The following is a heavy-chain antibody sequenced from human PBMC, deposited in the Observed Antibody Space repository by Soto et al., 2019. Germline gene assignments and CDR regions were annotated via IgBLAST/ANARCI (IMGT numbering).Heavy chain of an antibody. CDR2: ISGSGGST. Sequence: GGSPRPSFAASGVTFNSYALSWARQGPGKGVGWVSAISGSGGSTYYADSVKGRFTISRDNSKNTLYLQMNSLRAEDTAVYYCAKDGVVAVAGYYYYYYMDVWGKGTTVTVSS. V-gene: IGHV3-23*01. CDR3: AKDGVVAVAGYYYYYYMDV. J-gene: IGHJ6*03. D-gene: IGHD6-19*01. CDR1: GVTFNSYA.